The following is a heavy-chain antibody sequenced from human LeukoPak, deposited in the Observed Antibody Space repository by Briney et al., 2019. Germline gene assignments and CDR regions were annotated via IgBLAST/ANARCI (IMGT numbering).Heavy chain of an antibody. Sequence: SETLSLTCTVSGGSISSYYWSWIRQPPGKGLEWIGYIYYSGSTYYNPSLKSRVTISVDTSKNQFSLKLSSVTAADTAVYYCAKEGATAPGAFDIWGQGTMVTVSS. V-gene: IGHV4-59*08. CDR2: IYYSGST. CDR3: AKEGATAPGAFDI. CDR1: GGSISSYY. J-gene: IGHJ3*02. D-gene: IGHD1-26*01.